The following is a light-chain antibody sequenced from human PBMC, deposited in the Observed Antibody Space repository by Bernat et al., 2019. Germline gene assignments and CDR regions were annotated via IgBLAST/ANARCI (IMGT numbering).Light chain of an antibody. CDR3: CSATGNPIWV. CDR1: SSDVGGHNH. CDR2: DVN. Sequence: QSALTQPRSVSGSPGQSVTIPCTGTSSDVGGHNHVSWYQQHPGKAPKLMLYDVNKRPSGVPDRFSGYKSDHTASLAVSALQAEDEADYYCCSATGNPIWVFGAGTKGTVL. J-gene: IGLJ3*02. V-gene: IGLV2-11*01.